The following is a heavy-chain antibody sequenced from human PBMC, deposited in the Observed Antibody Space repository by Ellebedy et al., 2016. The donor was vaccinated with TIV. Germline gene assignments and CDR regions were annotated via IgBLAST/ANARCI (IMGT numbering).Heavy chain of an antibody. CDR3: ARGWGDETFDY. D-gene: IGHD3-16*01. Sequence: PGGSLTLSCAASGFTVSSNYMSWVRQAPGKGLEWVSVIYSGGSTYYADSVKGRFTISRDNSKNTLYLQMNSLRAEDTAVYYCARGWGDETFDYWGQGTLVTVSS. CDR1: GFTVSSNY. V-gene: IGHV3-66*01. CDR2: IYSGGST. J-gene: IGHJ4*02.